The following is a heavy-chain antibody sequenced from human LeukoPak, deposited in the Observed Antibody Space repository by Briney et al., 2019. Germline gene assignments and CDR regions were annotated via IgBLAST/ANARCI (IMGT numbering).Heavy chain of an antibody. J-gene: IGHJ2*01. CDR3: ARELARSYWYFDL. CDR2: INPNSGGT. CDR1: GYTFTGYY. V-gene: IGHV1-2*02. Sequence: GASVKVSCKASGYTFTGYYMHWVRQAPGQGLEWMGWINPNSGGTNYVQKFQGRVTMTRDTSISTAYMELTRLRSDDTAVYYCARELARSYWYFDLWGRGTLVTVSS. D-gene: IGHD1-1*01.